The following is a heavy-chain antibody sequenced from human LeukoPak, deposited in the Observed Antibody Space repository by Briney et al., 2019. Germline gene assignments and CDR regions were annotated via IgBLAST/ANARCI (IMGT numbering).Heavy chain of an antibody. J-gene: IGHJ6*02. CDR2: ISAYNGNT. Sequence: ASVKASCKASGYTFTSYGISWVRQAPGQGLEWMGWISAYNGNTNYAQKLQGRVTMTTDTSTSTAYMELRSLRSDDTAVHYCARGGGQQLNYYYYGMDVWGQGTTVTVSS. CDR1: GYTFTSYG. D-gene: IGHD6-13*01. V-gene: IGHV1-18*01. CDR3: ARGGGQQLNYYYYGMDV.